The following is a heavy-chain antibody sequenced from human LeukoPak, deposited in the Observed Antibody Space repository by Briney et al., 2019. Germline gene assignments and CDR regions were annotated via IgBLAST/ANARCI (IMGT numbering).Heavy chain of an antibody. J-gene: IGHJ4*02. CDR3: ARHESKDGYRGFDY. V-gene: IGHV4-59*08. Sequence: SETLSLTCTVSGGSMSYYYWSWIRQPPGKGLEWIGYIYHSGSTNYNPSLKSRVTISVDRSKNLFSLSLSSMTAADTAVYYCARHESKDGYRGFDYWGQGTLVTVSS. CDR1: GGSMSYYY. CDR2: IYHSGST. D-gene: IGHD5-24*01.